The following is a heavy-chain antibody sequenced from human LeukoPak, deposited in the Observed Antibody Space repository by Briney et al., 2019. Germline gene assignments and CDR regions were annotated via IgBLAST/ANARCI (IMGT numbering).Heavy chain of an antibody. V-gene: IGHV3-74*03. J-gene: IGHJ4*02. D-gene: IGHD5-24*01. Sequence: TGGSLRLSCVASGFTFSSNWMHWVRQAPGKGLVWISGIDSDGSSTTYADSVKGRFTISRDNAKNTLHLQMNSLGAEDTAVYFCARGLGDGYNNWGQGTLVTVSS. CDR3: ARGLGDGYNN. CDR1: GFTFSSNW. CDR2: IDSDGSST.